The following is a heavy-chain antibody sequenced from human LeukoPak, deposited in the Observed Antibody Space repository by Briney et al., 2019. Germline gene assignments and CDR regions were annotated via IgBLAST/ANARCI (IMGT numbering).Heavy chain of an antibody. D-gene: IGHD1-26*01. CDR2: ISFSSSLI. Sequence: TGGSLRLSCAASGFTFSNYNMNWVRQAPGKGLEWVSYISFSSSLIYYADSVKGRFTISRDNAKNSLYLQMNSLRAEDTALYYCASGGIYYGAAFDFWGQGTLVTVSS. CDR1: GFTFSNYN. V-gene: IGHV3-48*04. J-gene: IGHJ4*02. CDR3: ASGGIYYGAAFDF.